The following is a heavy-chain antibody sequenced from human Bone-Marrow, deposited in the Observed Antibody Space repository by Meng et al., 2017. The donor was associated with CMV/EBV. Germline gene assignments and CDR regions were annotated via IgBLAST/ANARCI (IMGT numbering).Heavy chain of an antibody. D-gene: IGHD2-2*02. Sequence: SETLSLTCTVPGGSISSSSYYWGWIRQPPGKGLEWIGSIYYSGSTYYNPSLKSRVTISVDTSKNQFSLKLSSVTAADTAVYYCARLGRLYYAFDIWGQGTMVTVSS. CDR2: IYYSGST. CDR3: ARLGRLYYAFDI. J-gene: IGHJ3*02. CDR1: GGSISSSSYY. V-gene: IGHV4-39*01.